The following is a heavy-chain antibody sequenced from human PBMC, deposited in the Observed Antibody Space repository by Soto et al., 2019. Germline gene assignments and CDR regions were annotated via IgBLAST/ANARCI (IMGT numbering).Heavy chain of an antibody. D-gene: IGHD3-10*01. CDR2: ISGSGGST. CDR3: AIFAFGEDGYKPFDY. J-gene: IGHJ4*02. CDR1: GFTFSSYA. V-gene: IGHV3-23*01. Sequence: GSLRLSCAASGFTFSSYAMSWVRQAPGKGLEWVSAISGSGGSTYYADSVKGRFTISRDNSKNTLYLQMNSLRAEDTAVYYCAIFAFGEDGYKPFDYWGQGSLVPVSS.